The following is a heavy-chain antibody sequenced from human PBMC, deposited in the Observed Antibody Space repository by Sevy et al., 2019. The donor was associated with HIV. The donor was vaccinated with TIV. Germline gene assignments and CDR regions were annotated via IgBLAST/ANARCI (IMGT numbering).Heavy chain of an antibody. CDR3: ATHQLFASGYLGYFDY. CDR2: ISNSGTTK. Sequence: LGGSLRLSCAASGFTFSDYYISWIRQAPGKGLEWISYISNSGTTKYYADSAKGRFTISRDNTKNSLYLQVNNLRAEDTAVYYCATHQLFASGYLGYFDYWGQGTLVTVSS. V-gene: IGHV3-11*01. CDR1: GFTFSDYY. J-gene: IGHJ4*02. D-gene: IGHD3-3*01.